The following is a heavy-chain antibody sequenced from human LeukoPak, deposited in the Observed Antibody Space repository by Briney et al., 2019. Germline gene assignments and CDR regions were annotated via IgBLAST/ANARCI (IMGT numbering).Heavy chain of an antibody. J-gene: IGHJ4*02. Sequence: GGSLRLSCAASGFTFNTHVMNWVRQAPGKGLEWVSSISDNGATTYYADSVKGRFTISRDNSKSTVYLQMDSLRAEDTAVYYCAKRDFQWGDFDDWGQGSLVTVSS. CDR1: GFTFNTHV. CDR3: AKRDFQWGDFDD. V-gene: IGHV3-23*01. CDR2: ISDNGATT. D-gene: IGHD2/OR15-2a*01.